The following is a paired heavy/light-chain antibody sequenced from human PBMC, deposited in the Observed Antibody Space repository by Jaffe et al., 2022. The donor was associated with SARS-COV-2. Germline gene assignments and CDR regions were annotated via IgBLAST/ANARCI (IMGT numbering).Light chain of an antibody. CDR2: RNN. J-gene: IGLJ3*02. V-gene: IGLV1-47*01. CDR3: AAWDDSLSGFWV. Sequence: QSVLTQPPSASGTPGQRVTISCSGSSSNIGSNYVYWYQQLPGTAPKLLIYRNNQRPSGVPDRFSGSKSGTSASLAISGLRSEDEADYYCAAWDDSLSGFWVFGGGTKLTVL. CDR1: SSNIGSNY.
Heavy chain of an antibody. CDR3: ASSLTSRYYYDSSGYVY. Sequence: QVQLQESGPGLVKPSETLSLTCTVSGGSISSYYWSWIRQPPGKGLEWIGYIYYSGSTNYNPSLKSRVTISVDTSKNQFSLKLSSVTAADTAVYYCASSLTSRYYYDSSGYVYWGQGTLVTVSS. CDR1: GGSISSYY. J-gene: IGHJ4*02. CDR2: IYYSGST. D-gene: IGHD3-22*01. V-gene: IGHV4-59*08.